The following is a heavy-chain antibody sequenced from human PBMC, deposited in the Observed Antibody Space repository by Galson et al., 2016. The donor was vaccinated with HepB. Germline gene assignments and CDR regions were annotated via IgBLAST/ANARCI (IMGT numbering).Heavy chain of an antibody. J-gene: IGHJ4*02. CDR3: ARSGGEGVNY. CDR1: GFTFSDYY. Sequence: SLRLSCAASGFTFSDYYMSWIRQAPGMGLAWVSYIRSRCKTIYYADSVKGRFTVSRDNTKNSLYLQMDSLISEDKAVYYCARSGGEGVNYWGQGTPVTVSS. CDR2: IRSRCKTI. V-gene: IGHV3-11*01. D-gene: IGHD3-10*01.